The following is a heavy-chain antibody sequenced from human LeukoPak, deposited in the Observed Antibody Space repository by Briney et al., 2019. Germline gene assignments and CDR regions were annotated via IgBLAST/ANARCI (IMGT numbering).Heavy chain of an antibody. CDR2: IYYSGST. V-gene: IGHV4-59*01. Sequence: SETLSLTCTVSAASIGSYYSSWIRHPAGNGLEWIGYIYYSGSTNYNPSLKSRVTISVDTSKNQLSLKLSSVTAADTAVYYCARWINWFDPWGQGTLVTVSS. CDR3: ARWINWFDP. J-gene: IGHJ5*02. CDR1: AASIGSYY. D-gene: IGHD5-12*01.